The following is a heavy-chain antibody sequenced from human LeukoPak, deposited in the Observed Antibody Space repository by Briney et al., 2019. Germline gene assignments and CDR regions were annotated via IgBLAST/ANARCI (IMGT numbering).Heavy chain of an antibody. V-gene: IGHV1-69*05. Sequence: ASVKVSCKASGGTFSSYAISWERQAPGQGLEWMGGIIPIFGTARYAQKFQGRVTITTDESTTIAYMELGSLRSEDTAVYYCARDNPVDSSGYNHYYYYMDVWGKGTTVTVSS. D-gene: IGHD3-22*01. CDR3: ARDNPVDSSGYNHYYYYMDV. J-gene: IGHJ6*03. CDR1: GGTFSSYA. CDR2: IIPIFGTA.